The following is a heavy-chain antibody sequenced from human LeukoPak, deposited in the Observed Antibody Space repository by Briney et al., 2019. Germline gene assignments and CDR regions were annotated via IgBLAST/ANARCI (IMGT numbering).Heavy chain of an antibody. D-gene: IGHD7-27*01. Sequence: SETLSLTCTVSGGSISIARDAYFWAWIRQPPGKGLEWIGNIYYSGKTNYSPSLKSRVTMSVDPSKNQFSLSLASVTAADTAVYFCARNHRYTGTDYWGQGTLVIVSS. CDR2: IYYSGKT. CDR1: GGSISIARDAYF. CDR3: ARNHRYTGTDY. V-gene: IGHV4-39*01. J-gene: IGHJ4*02.